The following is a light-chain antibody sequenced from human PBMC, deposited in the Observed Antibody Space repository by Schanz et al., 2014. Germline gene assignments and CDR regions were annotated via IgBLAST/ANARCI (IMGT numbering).Light chain of an antibody. CDR3: MQALQTPLT. V-gene: IGKV2-28*01. J-gene: IGKJ4*01. Sequence: DIVMTQSPLSLPVTPGEPASISCRSSQSLRHSDGTIYLDWYLQKPGQSPQLLIYLGSNRASGVPDRFSGSASGTDFTLKISRVEAEDVGVYYCMQALQTPLTFGGGTKVEIK. CDR1: QSLRHSDGTIY. CDR2: LGS.